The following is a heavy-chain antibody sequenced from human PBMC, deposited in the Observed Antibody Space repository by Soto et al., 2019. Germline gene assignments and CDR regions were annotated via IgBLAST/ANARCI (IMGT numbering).Heavy chain of an antibody. Sequence: QVQLVQSGAEVKKPGSSVKVSCKASGGTFSSDVISWVRQAPGQGLEWMGGIVPIFGRADYAQKFQGRVTITADESTSTAYMELSSLRSEDTAVYYCARGRDGSGYYFDNWRQGPLVTVSS. CDR3: ARGRDGSGYYFDN. J-gene: IGHJ4*02. D-gene: IGHD6-25*01. CDR2: IVPIFGRA. V-gene: IGHV1-69*01. CDR1: GGTFSSDV.